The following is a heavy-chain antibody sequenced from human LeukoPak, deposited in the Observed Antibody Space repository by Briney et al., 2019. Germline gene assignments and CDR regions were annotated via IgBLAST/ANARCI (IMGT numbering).Heavy chain of an antibody. CDR3: ARVQHIVVVTASHAFDI. CDR1: GGSISSGGYS. D-gene: IGHD2-21*02. CDR2: IYHSGST. Sequence: SQTLSLTCAVFGGSISSGGYSWSWIRQPPGKGLEWIGYIYHSGSTYYNPSLKSRVTISVDRSKNQFSLKLSSVTAADTAVYYCARVQHIVVVTASHAFDIWGQGTMVTVSS. V-gene: IGHV4-30-2*01. J-gene: IGHJ3*02.